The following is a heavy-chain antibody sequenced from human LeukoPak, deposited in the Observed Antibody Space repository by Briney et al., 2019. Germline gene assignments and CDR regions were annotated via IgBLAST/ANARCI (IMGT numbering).Heavy chain of an antibody. CDR1: GFTFSSYA. V-gene: IGHV3-23*01. Sequence: PGGSLRLSCAASGFTFSSYAMSWVRQAPGKGLEWVLAISGSGGSTYYADSVKGRFTISRDNSKNTLYLQMNSLRAEDTAVYCCAKEGLGDLEYYFDYWGQGTLVTVSS. D-gene: IGHD2-21*01. J-gene: IGHJ4*02. CDR3: AKEGLGDLEYYFDY. CDR2: ISGSGGST.